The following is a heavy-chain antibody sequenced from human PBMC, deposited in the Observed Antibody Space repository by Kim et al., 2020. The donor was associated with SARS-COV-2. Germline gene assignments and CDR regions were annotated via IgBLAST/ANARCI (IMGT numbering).Heavy chain of an antibody. V-gene: IGHV3-23*01. D-gene: IGHD3-22*01. Sequence: DSVKGRFTISRDNSKNTLYLQMNSLRAEDTAVYYCAKLDPGKSYDSSGKDWGQGTLVTVSS. J-gene: IGHJ4*02. CDR3: AKLDPGKSYDSSGKD.